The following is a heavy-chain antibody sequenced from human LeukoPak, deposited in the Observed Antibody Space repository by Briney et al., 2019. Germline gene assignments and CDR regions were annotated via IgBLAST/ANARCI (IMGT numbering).Heavy chain of an antibody. J-gene: IGHJ4*02. CDR1: GFTFSIYS. Sequence: PGGSLRLSCAASGFTFSIYSMNWVRQAPGKGLEWVSAISSSGDNIYYADSVKGRFTISRDNAKNSLYLQMNSLRAEDTAVYYCASSGIAAAGTDYWGQGTLVTVSS. CDR2: ISSSGDNI. CDR3: ASSGIAAAGTDY. D-gene: IGHD6-13*01. V-gene: IGHV3-21*01.